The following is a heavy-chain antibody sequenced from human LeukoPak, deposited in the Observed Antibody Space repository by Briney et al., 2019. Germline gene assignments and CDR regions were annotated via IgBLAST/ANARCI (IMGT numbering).Heavy chain of an antibody. J-gene: IGHJ4*02. Sequence: PGVSLRLSCTASEFTFSSYAMSCVRQSPGKGLEWVSTISDTGGNTYHADSVKGRFTISRDNAENSLYLKMNSLSDEDTAVYYCARAMRSGYDYWGQGTLVTVSS. D-gene: IGHD5-12*01. CDR3: ARAMRSGYDY. CDR1: EFTFSSYA. V-gene: IGHV3-23*01. CDR2: ISDTGGNT.